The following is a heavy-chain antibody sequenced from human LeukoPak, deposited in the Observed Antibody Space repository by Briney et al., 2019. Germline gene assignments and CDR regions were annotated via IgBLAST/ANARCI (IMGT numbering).Heavy chain of an antibody. V-gene: IGHV3-9*01. D-gene: IGHD3-22*01. CDR2: ISWNSGSI. CDR3: AKYYDSSGAFDC. CDR1: GFTFDDYA. Sequence: GGSLRLSCAASGFTFDDYAMHWVRQAPGKGLEWVSGISWNSGSIGYADSVKGRFTISRDNAKNSLYLQMNSLRAEDTALYYCAKYYDSSGAFDCWGQGTLVTVSS. J-gene: IGHJ4*02.